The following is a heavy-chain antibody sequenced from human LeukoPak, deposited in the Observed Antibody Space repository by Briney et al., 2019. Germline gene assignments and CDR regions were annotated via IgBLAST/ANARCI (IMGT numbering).Heavy chain of an antibody. V-gene: IGHV3-48*01. J-gene: IGHJ4*02. CDR2: ISSGSSTI. CDR1: GFTFSSYS. CDR3: ARELLQLWLRLDY. D-gene: IGHD5-18*01. Sequence: GSLRLSCAASGFTFSSYSMNWVRQAPGKGLEWVSYISSGSSTIYYADSVKGRFTISRDNAKNSLYLQMNSLRAEDTAVYYCARELLQLWLRLDYWGQGTLVTVSS.